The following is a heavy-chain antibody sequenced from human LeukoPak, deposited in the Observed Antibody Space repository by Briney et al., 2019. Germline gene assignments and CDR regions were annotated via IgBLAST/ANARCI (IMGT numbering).Heavy chain of an antibody. Sequence: PGGSLRLSCAASGFTFSSYSMNWVRQAPGKGLEWVSSISSSSSYIYYADSVKGRFTISRDNAKNSLYLQMNSLRAEDTAVYYCARNDRGYCSGGSCPDYWGQGTLVTVSS. CDR1: GFTFSSYS. V-gene: IGHV3-21*01. D-gene: IGHD2-15*01. CDR3: ARNDRGYCSGGSCPDY. CDR2: ISSSSSYI. J-gene: IGHJ4*02.